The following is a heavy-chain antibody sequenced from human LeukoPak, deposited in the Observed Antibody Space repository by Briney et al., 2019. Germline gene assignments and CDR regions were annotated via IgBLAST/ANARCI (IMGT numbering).Heavy chain of an antibody. J-gene: IGHJ5*02. V-gene: IGHV1-69*04. CDR3: ARDLGTAGFDP. Sequence: ASVKVSCKASGGTFSSYAISWVRQAPGQGLEWMGRIIPILGIANYAQKFQGRVTITADKSTSTAYMELSSLRSEDTAVYYCARDLGTAGFDPWGQGTLVTVSS. D-gene: IGHD1-1*01. CDR2: IIPILGIA. CDR1: GGTFSSYA.